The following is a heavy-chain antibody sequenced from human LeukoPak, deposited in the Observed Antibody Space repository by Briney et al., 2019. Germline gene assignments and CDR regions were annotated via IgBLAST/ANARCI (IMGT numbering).Heavy chain of an antibody. Sequence: PGGSLRLSCAASGFTVSGNYMSWVRQAPGKGLEWVSVIYSGGSTYYADSVKGRFTISRDNSKNTLYLQMNSLRAEDTAVYYCARVNHYYDSSGYYSLDYWGQGTLVTVSS. D-gene: IGHD3-22*01. V-gene: IGHV3-53*01. CDR3: ARVNHYYDSSGYYSLDY. J-gene: IGHJ4*02. CDR2: IYSGGST. CDR1: GFTVSGNY.